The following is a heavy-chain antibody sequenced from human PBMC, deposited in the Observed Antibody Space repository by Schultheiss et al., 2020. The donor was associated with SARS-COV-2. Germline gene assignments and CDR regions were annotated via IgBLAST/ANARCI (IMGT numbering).Heavy chain of an antibody. Sequence: GSLRLSCAVYGGSFSGYYWSWIRQPPGKGLEWIGEINHSGSTNYNPSLKSRVTISVDTSKNQFSLKLSSVTAADTAVYYCAREPYYYDSSGYVDYWGQGTLVTVSS. CDR1: GGSFSGYY. CDR3: AREPYYYDSSGYVDY. D-gene: IGHD3-22*01. J-gene: IGHJ4*02. CDR2: INHSGST. V-gene: IGHV4-34*01.